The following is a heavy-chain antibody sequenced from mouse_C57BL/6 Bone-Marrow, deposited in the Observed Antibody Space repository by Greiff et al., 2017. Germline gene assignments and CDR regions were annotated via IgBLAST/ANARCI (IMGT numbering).Heavy chain of an antibody. Sequence: VQLQESGAELARPGASVKLSCKASGYTFTSYGISWVKQRTGQGLEWIGEIYPRSGNTYYNEQFKGKATLTADKSSSTAYMELRSLTSEASAVYFCARTGGLYAMDYWGQGTSVTVSS. CDR2: IYPRSGNT. CDR1: GYTFTSYG. V-gene: IGHV1-81*01. CDR3: ARTGGLYAMDY. J-gene: IGHJ4*01.